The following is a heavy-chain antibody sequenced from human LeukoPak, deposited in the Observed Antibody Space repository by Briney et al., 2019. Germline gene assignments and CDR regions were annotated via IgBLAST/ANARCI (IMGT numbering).Heavy chain of an antibody. CDR1: GYMFTNYW. Sequence: GESLKISCKGSGYMFTNYWIGWVRQMPGKGLEWMGITYPGDSDTRYNPSFQGQVTVSVDKSISTAYLQWNSLKASDTAMYYCARRAFDSRGYVFDHWGQGTLVTVSS. D-gene: IGHD3-22*01. V-gene: IGHV5-51*01. J-gene: IGHJ4*02. CDR2: TYPGDSDT. CDR3: ARRAFDSRGYVFDH.